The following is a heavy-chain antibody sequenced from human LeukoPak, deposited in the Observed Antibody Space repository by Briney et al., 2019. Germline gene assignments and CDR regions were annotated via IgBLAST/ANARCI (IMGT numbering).Heavy chain of an antibody. CDR1: GFTFSSYG. V-gene: IGHV3-33*06. J-gene: IGHJ4*02. CDR2: IWYDGSDK. D-gene: IGHD5-18*01. Sequence: GGSLRLSCAASGFTFSSYGMHWVRQAPGKGLEWVAVIWYDGSDKYYADSVKGRFTISRDNSKNTLYLQMNSLRAEDTAVYYCAKDRGRGYSYGYFDYWGQGTLVTVSS. CDR3: AKDRGRGYSYGYFDY.